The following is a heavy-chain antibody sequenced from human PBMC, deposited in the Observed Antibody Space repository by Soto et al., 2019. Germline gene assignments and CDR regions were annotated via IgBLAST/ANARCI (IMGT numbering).Heavy chain of an antibody. CDR3: AKDTTVTTIPPY. D-gene: IGHD4-17*01. CDR2: ISGSGVNI. J-gene: IGHJ4*02. V-gene: IGHV3-23*01. CDR1: GFSFRSYA. Sequence: PGGSLRLSCAASGFSFRSYAMTWVRQAPGQGLEWVSSISGSGVNIYCADSVRGRFTISRDNSKNILFLHMNSLRVEDTAVYYCAKDTTVTTIPPYWGQGTQVTVSS.